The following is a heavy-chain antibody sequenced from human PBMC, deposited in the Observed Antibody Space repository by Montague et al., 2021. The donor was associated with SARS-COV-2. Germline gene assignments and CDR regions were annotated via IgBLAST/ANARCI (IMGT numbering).Heavy chain of an antibody. CDR3: SRALGDY. J-gene: IGHJ4*02. Sequence: SETLSLTCTVSGGSISTNHWNWIWKFQGTGMELIWYINNNGSTNSNSSPKRRVTISLDTSKYKYSLTLSPVTAADTAVYYCSRALGDYWGQGTLVTVSS. CDR1: GGSISTNH. CDR2: INNNGST. V-gene: IGHV4-59*01.